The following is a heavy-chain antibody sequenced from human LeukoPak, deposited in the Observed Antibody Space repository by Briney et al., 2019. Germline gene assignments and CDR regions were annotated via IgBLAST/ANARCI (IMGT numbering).Heavy chain of an antibody. CDR1: GYTFTSYY. CDR3: ARGRRGSSGPWSWYLDL. V-gene: IGHV1-8*02. D-gene: IGHD3-22*01. CDR2: MNSNTGNT. Sequence: ASVKVSCKASGYTFTSYYMHWVRQAPGQGLEWMGWMNSNTGNTGYAQEFQGRVTMTRDTSIGTAYMELTNLRSEDTAVYYCARGRRGSSGPWSWYLDLWGRGTLVTASS. J-gene: IGHJ2*01.